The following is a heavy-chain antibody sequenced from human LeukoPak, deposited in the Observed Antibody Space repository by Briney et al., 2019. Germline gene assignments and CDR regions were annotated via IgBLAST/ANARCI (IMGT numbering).Heavy chain of an antibody. CDR3: ARDSPWLDV. V-gene: IGHV4-59*12. D-gene: IGHD5-12*01. CDR2: ISYTGST. J-gene: IGHJ6*02. Sequence: SETLSLTYTVSGGSLSNSYWSWIRHPPGKGLEWIGYISYTGSTDYNPSLKSRVTISVDTSKNQFSLKLSSVTAADTAVYYCARDSPWLDVWGQGTTVTVSS. CDR1: GGSLSNSY.